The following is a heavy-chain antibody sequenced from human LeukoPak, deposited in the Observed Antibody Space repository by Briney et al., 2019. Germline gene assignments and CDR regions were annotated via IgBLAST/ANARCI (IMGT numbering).Heavy chain of an antibody. V-gene: IGHV4-61*02. D-gene: IGHD5-18*01. CDR1: GGSISSGSYY. J-gene: IGHJ4*02. Sequence: SETLSLTCTVSGGSISSGSYYWSWIRQPAGKGLEWIGRIYTSGSTNYNPSLKSRVTISVDTPKNHFSLKLSSVTAADTAVYYCARTSGYSYGYGGFDYWGQGTLVTVSS. CDR2: IYTSGST. CDR3: ARTSGYSYGYGGFDY.